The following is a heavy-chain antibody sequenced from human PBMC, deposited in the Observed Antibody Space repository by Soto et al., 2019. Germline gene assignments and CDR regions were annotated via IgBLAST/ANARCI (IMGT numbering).Heavy chain of an antibody. J-gene: IGHJ4*02. V-gene: IGHV1-3*01. CDR1: GFLFTYYA. CDR3: ARVPSVVVPAALSF. D-gene: IGHD2-2*01. CDR2: INAANGNT. Sequence: ASVKVSCKVSGFLFTYYAFHWVRQAPGKRLEWMGWINAANGNTTYSENFKGKVTITSETSASTAYMELSSLRSEDTAVYYCARVPSVVVPAALSFWGPGTLVTVSS.